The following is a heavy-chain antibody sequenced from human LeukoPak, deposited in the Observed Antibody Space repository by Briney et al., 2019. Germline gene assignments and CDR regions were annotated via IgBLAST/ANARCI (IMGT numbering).Heavy chain of an antibody. J-gene: IGHJ6*02. CDR3: TTVSLQAYYYYAMDV. V-gene: IGHV3-15*01. CDR2: IKNKIDGGTP. Sequence: GGSLRLSCAASGFTFSNAWMSWVRQAPGKGLEGVGRIKNKIDGGTPDYAAAVQGRFTISRDDSKNTLYLHMNSLKTEDTALYYCTTVSLQAYYYYAMDVWGQGTTVTVSS. CDR1: GFTFSNAW.